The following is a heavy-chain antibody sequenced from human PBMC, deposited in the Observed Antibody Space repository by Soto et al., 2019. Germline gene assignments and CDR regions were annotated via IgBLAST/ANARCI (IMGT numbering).Heavy chain of an antibody. J-gene: IGHJ4*02. Sequence: QVQLVQSGAEVKKPGSSVKVSCKASGGTFSSYSINWVRQAPGQGLEWMGEIIPIFGTANCAQKFQGRATITADEPTSTVYMELSSLRSEAPAVYYCARDGGSPSGGIDYWGQGTLVTVSS. V-gene: IGHV1-69*01. D-gene: IGHD1-26*01. CDR2: IIPIFGTA. CDR3: ARDGGSPSGGIDY. CDR1: GGTFSSYS.